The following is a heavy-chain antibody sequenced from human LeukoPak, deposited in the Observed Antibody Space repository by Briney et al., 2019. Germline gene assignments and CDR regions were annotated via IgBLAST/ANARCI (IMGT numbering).Heavy chain of an antibody. CDR2: TSESGGST. D-gene: IGHD3-9*01. Sequence: GSLRLSREASGFTFSSYAMGWVRQAPGKGLEWVSVTSESGGSTHYADSVKGRFTIYRDNSKNTLYLQMNSLGGEDTAVYYCAKGRWGLTINNFDIWGQGRMVTVSS. CDR3: AKGRWGLTINNFDI. CDR1: GFTFSSYA. J-gene: IGHJ3*02. V-gene: IGHV3-23*01.